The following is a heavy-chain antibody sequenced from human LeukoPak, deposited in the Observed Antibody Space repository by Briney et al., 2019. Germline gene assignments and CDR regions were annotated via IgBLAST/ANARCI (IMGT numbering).Heavy chain of an antibody. CDR3: ARGNDYGDPNWFDP. V-gene: IGHV4-4*07. CDR2: IYTSGST. CDR1: GGSISSYY. Sequence: SETLSLTCTVSGGSISSYYWSWIRQPAGKGLEWIGRIYTSGSTNYNPSLKSRVTMSVDTSKNQFSLKLSSVTAADTAVYYCARGNDYGDPNWFDPWGQGTLVTVSS. D-gene: IGHD4-17*01. J-gene: IGHJ5*02.